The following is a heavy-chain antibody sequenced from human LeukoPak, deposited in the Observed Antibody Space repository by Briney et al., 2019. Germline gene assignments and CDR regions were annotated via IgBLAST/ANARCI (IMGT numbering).Heavy chain of an antibody. Sequence: PGGSLRLSCAASGFTFSRYEMNWVRQAPGKGLEWVSYISSSGITTYHADSVKGRFTTSRDNAKNSLYLQMNSLRAEDTAVYYCARSCSGGSCYGNYYHGMDVWGQGTTVTVSS. CDR3: ARSCSGGSCYGNYYHGMDV. CDR1: GFTFSRYE. CDR2: ISSSGITT. J-gene: IGHJ6*02. V-gene: IGHV3-48*03. D-gene: IGHD2-15*01.